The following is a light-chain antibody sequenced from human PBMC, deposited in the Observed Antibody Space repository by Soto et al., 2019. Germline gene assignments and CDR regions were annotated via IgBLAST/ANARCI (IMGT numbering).Light chain of an antibody. V-gene: IGKV3-15*01. J-gene: IGKJ1*01. CDR1: QNVSSN. CDR2: GAS. Sequence: EILMTQSPATLSVSPGERATLSCRASQNVSSNLAWYQQKPGQAPRLLIYGASIRATGIPARFSGSGSGTEFTLTISSLQSEDFAVYYCQQFNNWPRTFGQGTKVEIK. CDR3: QQFNNWPRT.